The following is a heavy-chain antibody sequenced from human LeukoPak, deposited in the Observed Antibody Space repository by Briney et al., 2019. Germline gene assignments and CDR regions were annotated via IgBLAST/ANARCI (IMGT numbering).Heavy chain of an antibody. CDR3: ATVVDGITMVRGSYQRDFTQPNWFDP. J-gene: IGHJ5*02. D-gene: IGHD3-10*01. CDR1: GYTLTELS. V-gene: IGHV1-24*01. CDR2: FDPEDGET. Sequence: GASVKVSCNVSGYTLTELSMHWVRQAPGKGLEWMGGFDPEDGETIYAQKFQGRVTMTEDTSTDTAYMELSSLRSEDTAVYYCATVVDGITMVRGSYQRDFTQPNWFDPWGQGTLVTVSS.